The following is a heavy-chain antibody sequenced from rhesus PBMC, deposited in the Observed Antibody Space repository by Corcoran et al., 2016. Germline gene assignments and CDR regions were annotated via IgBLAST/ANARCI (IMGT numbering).Heavy chain of an antibody. Sequence: QVQLQESGPGLVKPSETLSLTCAVSGYSVPGGYQWGWLRQSPGTGLAYIGFISGSSGNTYYDPSLKSRVTSSKDPSKNQFSLKLSSVTVADTAVYYCARQLPAAGPSFDYWGQGVLVTVSS. CDR1: GYSVPGGYQ. D-gene: IGHD6S26*01. CDR3: ARQLPAAGPSFDY. J-gene: IGHJ4*01. V-gene: IGHV4-99*01. CDR2: ISGSSGNT.